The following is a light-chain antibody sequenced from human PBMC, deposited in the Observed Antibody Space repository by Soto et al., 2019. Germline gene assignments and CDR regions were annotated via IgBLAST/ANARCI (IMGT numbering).Light chain of an antibody. CDR3: QTYDSSNWV. Sequence: NFMLTQPHSVSESPGKTVTISCTRSSGSIASNYVQWYQQRPGSVPTTVIHEDNQSPSGVPDRFSGSIDSSSNSASLTISGLKTEDEADYYCQTYDSSNWVFGGGTKVTVL. J-gene: IGLJ3*02. CDR2: EDN. CDR1: SGSIASNY. V-gene: IGLV6-57*04.